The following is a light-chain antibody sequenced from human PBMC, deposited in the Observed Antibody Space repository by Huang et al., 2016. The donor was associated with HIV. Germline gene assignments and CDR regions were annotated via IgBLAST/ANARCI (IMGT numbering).Light chain of an antibody. V-gene: IGKV3-11*01. CDR3: QQRISWPPSYT. CDR2: ATS. Sequence: EIVLTQSPATLSLSPGDRATLSCRASQSVSSDFAWYQQKPGQAPRLLIYATSNRATGVPARFSGSWSGTDVTLTISSLEPEDFANYYCQQRISWPPSYTFGQGTKVEI. CDR1: QSVSSD. J-gene: IGKJ2*01.